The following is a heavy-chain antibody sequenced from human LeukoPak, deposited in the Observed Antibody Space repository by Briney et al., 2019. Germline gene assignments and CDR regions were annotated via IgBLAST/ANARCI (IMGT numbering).Heavy chain of an antibody. CDR3: AKDRVVYGDFDY. D-gene: IGHD4-17*01. V-gene: IGHV3-53*05. Sequence: GGSLRLSCAASGSTVSSNYMSWVRQAPGKGLEWVSVIYSGGSTYYADSVKGRFTISRDNSKNTLYLQMNSLRAEDTAVYYCAKDRVVYGDFDYWGQGTLVTVSS. J-gene: IGHJ4*02. CDR2: IYSGGST. CDR1: GSTVSSNY.